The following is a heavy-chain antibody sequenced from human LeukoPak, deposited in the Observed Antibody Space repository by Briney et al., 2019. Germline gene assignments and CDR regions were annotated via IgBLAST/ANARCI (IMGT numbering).Heavy chain of an antibody. V-gene: IGHV4-34*01. J-gene: IGHJ4*02. CDR2: INHSGST. CDR1: GGSFSGYY. Sequence: PSETLSLTCAVYGGSFSGYYWSWIRQPPGKGLEWIGEINHSGSTNYNPSLKSRVTVSVDTSKNQFSLKLSPVTAADTAVYYCARRTGIAAAGSPFDYWGQGTLVTVSS. D-gene: IGHD6-13*01. CDR3: ARRTGIAAAGSPFDY.